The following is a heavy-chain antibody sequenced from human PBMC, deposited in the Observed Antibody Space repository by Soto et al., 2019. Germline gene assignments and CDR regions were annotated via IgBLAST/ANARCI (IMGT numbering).Heavy chain of an antibody. CDR1: GFTFSSYA. J-gene: IGHJ4*02. Sequence: EVQLLEPGGGLVHPGGSLRLSCAASGFTFSSYAMSWVRQAPGKGLEWVSAISGSGGSTYYADSVKGRFTISRDNSKNTLYLQMNSLRAEDTAVYYCAKDATRGGGRFDYWGQGTLVTVSS. CDR3: AKDATRGGGRFDY. D-gene: IGHD3-16*01. CDR2: ISGSGGST. V-gene: IGHV3-23*01.